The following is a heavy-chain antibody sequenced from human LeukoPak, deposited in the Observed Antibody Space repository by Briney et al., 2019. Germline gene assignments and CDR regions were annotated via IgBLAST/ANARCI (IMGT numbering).Heavy chain of an antibody. D-gene: IGHD1-7*01. Sequence: SETPSLTCTVSGGSISSGSYYWSWIRQPAGTGLEWLGRIYTSGSTNYNPSLKSRVTISVDTSKNQFSLKLSSVTAADTAVYYCARDLGYNWNYGWFDPWGQGTLVTVSS. CDR3: ARDLGYNWNYGWFDP. V-gene: IGHV4-61*02. J-gene: IGHJ5*02. CDR1: GGSISSGSYY. CDR2: IYTSGST.